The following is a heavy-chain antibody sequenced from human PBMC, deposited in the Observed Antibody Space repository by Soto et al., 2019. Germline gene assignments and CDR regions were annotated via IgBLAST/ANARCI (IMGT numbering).Heavy chain of an antibody. D-gene: IGHD6-6*01. Sequence: GGSLRLSCAASGFNFRYYAMTWVRQAPGKGLEWVSSINDNGDSTHYADSVKGRFTISRDNSKNTLYLQMNSLTAEDTAVYFCAKASNSSPWFDSWLESWGQGTMVTVSS. CDR3: AKASNSSPWFDSWLES. CDR2: INDNGDST. V-gene: IGHV3-23*01. J-gene: IGHJ5*02. CDR1: GFNFRYYA.